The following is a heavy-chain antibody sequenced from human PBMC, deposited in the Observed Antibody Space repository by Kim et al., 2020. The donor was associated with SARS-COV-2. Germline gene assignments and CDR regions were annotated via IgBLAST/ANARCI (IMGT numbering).Heavy chain of an antibody. CDR1: GFTFSSHA. CDR3: AKDRAWDPWGFFDY. Sequence: GGSLRLSCAASGFTFSSHAMSWVRQAPGKGLEWVSGISGSGGPTYYTISGNGGPTYTADSVRGRFTISRDNSKNTLYLQMNSLRAEDTAVYYCAKDRAWDPWGFFDYWGQGTLVTVSS. V-gene: IGHV3-23*02. J-gene: IGHJ4*02. D-gene: IGHD7-27*01.